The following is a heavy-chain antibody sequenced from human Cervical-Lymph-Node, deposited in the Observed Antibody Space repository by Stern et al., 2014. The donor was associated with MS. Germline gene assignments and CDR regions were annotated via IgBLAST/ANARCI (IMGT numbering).Heavy chain of an antibody. Sequence: EVQLEESGGGVIQPGGSLRLSCTASGFTVSRDYMTWVRQAPGKGLEWVSLITNVGSTFYTDSVKGRFTIYRDDSKNTVYLHMTSLRAEDTAVYYCARDTSSPERSDWWGQGTLVTVSS. J-gene: IGHJ4*02. D-gene: IGHD1-1*01. V-gene: IGHV3-53*01. CDR2: ITNVGST. CDR1: GFTVSRDY. CDR3: ARDTSSPERSDW.